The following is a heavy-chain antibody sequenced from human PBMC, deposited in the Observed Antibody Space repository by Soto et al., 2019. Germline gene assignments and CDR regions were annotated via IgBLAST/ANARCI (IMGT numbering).Heavy chain of an antibody. V-gene: IGHV3-53*01. CDR3: ARVASRYSDFDY. Sequence: GGSLRFSCAASGFTVSSKYMSWVRQAPGKGLEWVSVIYSGGSTYYADSVKGRFTISRDNSKNTLYLQMNSLRAEDTAVYYCARVASRYSDFDYWGQGTLVTVSS. J-gene: IGHJ4*02. D-gene: IGHD6-6*01. CDR2: IYSGGST. CDR1: GFTVSSKY.